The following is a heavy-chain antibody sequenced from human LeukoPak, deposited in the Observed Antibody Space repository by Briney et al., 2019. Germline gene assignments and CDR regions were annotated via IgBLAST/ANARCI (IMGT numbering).Heavy chain of an antibody. CDR3: AREAMVRGVMRD. J-gene: IGHJ4*02. V-gene: IGHV1-46*01. CDR1: GYTSTSYY. D-gene: IGHD3-10*01. Sequence: ASVKVSCKASGYTSTSYYMHWVRQAPGQGLEWMGIINPSGGSTSYAQKFQGRVTMTRDTSTSTVYMELSSLRSEDTAVYYCAREAMVRGVMRDWGQGTLVTVSS. CDR2: INPSGGST.